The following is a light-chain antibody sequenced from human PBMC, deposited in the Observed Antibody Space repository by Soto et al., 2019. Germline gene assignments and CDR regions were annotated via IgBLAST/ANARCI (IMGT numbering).Light chain of an antibody. J-gene: IGKJ4*01. CDR1: QGIDNY. Sequence: DIQMTQSPSSLSASVGDRDTITCRASQGIDNYLAWFQQKPGKAPRSLIYAASSSQTGVPSKFSGSGSGTDFILTISSLQPEDSATYYCQQYNSYPLTFGGGTKVEIK. V-gene: IGKV1-16*02. CDR2: AAS. CDR3: QQYNSYPLT.